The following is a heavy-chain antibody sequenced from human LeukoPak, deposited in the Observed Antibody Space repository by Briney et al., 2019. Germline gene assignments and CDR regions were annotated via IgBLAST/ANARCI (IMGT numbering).Heavy chain of an antibody. CDR2: IYYSGST. V-gene: IGHV4-59*01. J-gene: IGHJ4*02. CDR1: GGSISSYY. CDR3: ARDPKKYSNGLDY. D-gene: IGHD4-11*01. Sequence: SETLSLTCTVSGGSISSYYWSWIRQPPGKGLEWIGYIYYSGSTNYNPSLKSRVTISVDTSKNQFSLKLSSVTAADTAVYYCARDPKKYSNGLDYWGQGTLVTVSS.